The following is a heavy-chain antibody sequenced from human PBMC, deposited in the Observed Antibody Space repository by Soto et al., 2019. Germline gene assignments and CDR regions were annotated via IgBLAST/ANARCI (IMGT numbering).Heavy chain of an antibody. CDR1: GGSISSYY. D-gene: IGHD6-13*01. J-gene: IGHJ5*02. V-gene: IGHV4-59*01. CDR2: IYYSGST. CDR3: AREHSSSWYWFDP. Sequence: QVQLQESGPGLVKPSETLSLTCTVSGGSISSYYWSWIRQPPGKGLEWIGYIYYSGSTNYNPFLKGRVTISVDTSKNQFSLKRSSVTAADTAVYYCAREHSSSWYWFDPWGQGTLVTVSS.